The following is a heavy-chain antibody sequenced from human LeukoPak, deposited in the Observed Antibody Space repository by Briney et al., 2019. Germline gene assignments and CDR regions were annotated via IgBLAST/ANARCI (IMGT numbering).Heavy chain of an antibody. CDR1: GGSFSGYY. V-gene: IGHV4-34*01. D-gene: IGHD2-15*01. CDR2: INHSGST. CDR3: ARGVCSGGGCYGLFNY. J-gene: IGHJ4*02. Sequence: SETLSLTCAVYGGSFSGYYWSWIRQPPGKGVEWIGEINHSGSTNYNLSLKIRVTISVDTSKNQFSLKLSSVTAADTAVYYCARGVCSGGGCYGLFNYWGQGTLVTVSS.